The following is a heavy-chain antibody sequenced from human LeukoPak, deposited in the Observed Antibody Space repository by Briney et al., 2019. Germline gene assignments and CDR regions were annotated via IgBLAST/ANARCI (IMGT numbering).Heavy chain of an antibody. Sequence: PSETLSLTCTVSGGSISSSSYYWGWIRQPPGKGLEWIGSIFYSGSTYYNPSLKSRITISIDTSKNQFSLKLSSVTAADTAVYYCARDRSFRGPNNWFDPWGQGTLVTVSS. V-gene: IGHV4-39*07. CDR1: GGSISSSSYY. CDR3: ARDRSFRGPNNWFDP. J-gene: IGHJ5*02. D-gene: IGHD3-10*01. CDR2: IFYSGST.